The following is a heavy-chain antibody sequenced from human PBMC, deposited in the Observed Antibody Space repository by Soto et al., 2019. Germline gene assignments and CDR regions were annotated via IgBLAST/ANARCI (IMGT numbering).Heavy chain of an antibody. J-gene: IGHJ4*02. D-gene: IGHD5-12*01. CDR1: GESFSGYY. CDR3: AGNIVATISSFDY. CDR2: INHSGST. Sequence: QVQLQQWGAGLLKPSETLSLTCAVYGESFSGYYWSWIRQPPGKGLEWIGEINHSGSTNYNPSLKSRVTMSVDTSKNQFSLKLSSVTAADTAVYYCAGNIVATISSFDYWAREPWSPSPQ. V-gene: IGHV4-34*01.